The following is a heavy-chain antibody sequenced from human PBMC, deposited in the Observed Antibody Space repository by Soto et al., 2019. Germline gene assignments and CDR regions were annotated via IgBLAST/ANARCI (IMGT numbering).Heavy chain of an antibody. CDR2: ISWNSGSI. Sequence: EVQLVESGGGLVQPGRSLRLSCAASGFTFDDYAMHWVRQAPGKGLEWVSGISWNSGSIGYADSVKGRFTISRDNAKNSLYLHMNSLRAEDTALYYCAKVIRPRLGELSPDFDYWGQVTLVTVAS. J-gene: IGHJ4*02. CDR1: GFTFDDYA. D-gene: IGHD3-16*02. CDR3: AKVIRPRLGELSPDFDY. V-gene: IGHV3-9*01.